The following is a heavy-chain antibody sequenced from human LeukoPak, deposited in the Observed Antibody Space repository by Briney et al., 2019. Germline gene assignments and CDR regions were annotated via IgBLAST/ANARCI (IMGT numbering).Heavy chain of an antibody. Sequence: GGSLRLSCAASGFTVRSNYVSWVRQAPGKGLEWVSIIYSDGNTYYAASVKGRFTISRDNSKNTLYLQMNSLRAEDTAVYYCARSPQDSSGYYSSYFDYWGQGTLVTVSS. CDR1: GFTVRSNY. CDR3: ARSPQDSSGYYSSYFDY. D-gene: IGHD3-22*01. J-gene: IGHJ4*02. CDR2: IYSDGNT. V-gene: IGHV3-53*01.